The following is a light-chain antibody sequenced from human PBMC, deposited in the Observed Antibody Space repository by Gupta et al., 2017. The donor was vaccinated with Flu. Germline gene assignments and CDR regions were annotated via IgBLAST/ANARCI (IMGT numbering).Light chain of an antibody. CDR3: QQRVNTPWT. V-gene: IGKV1-39*01. CDR1: QNINTY. Sequence: DIQMTQSPSSLSASVGDRVTITCRASQNINTYLIWYQQKPGNAPKVLVYAASRVQSGVPSRFSGSGCGTDFTLTISRRQPEDFATYYCQQRVNTPWTFGHGTKVDVK. CDR2: AAS. J-gene: IGKJ1*01.